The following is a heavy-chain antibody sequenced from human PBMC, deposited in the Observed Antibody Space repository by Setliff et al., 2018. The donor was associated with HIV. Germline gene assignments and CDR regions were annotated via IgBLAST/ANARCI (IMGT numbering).Heavy chain of an antibody. V-gene: IGHV3-33*01. D-gene: IGHD2-21*02. CDR3: MRWGLPYAIDY. CDR1: GFTFNSYG. J-gene: IGHJ4*02. CDR2: IWYDASKK. Sequence: PGGSLRLSCAASGFTFNSYGMHWVRQAPGKGLEWVALIWYDASKKEYADSVKGRFNILRDDSKKTVDLQLNSLRVEDTAVYYCMRWGLPYAIDYWGQGMLVTVSS.